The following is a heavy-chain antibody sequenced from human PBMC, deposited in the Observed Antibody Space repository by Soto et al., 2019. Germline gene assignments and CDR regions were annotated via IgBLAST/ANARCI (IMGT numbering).Heavy chain of an antibody. Sequence: QVQLQESGPGLVKPSGTLSLTCAVSGGSISSSNWWSWVLQPPGKGLEGIGEIYHSGSTNYNPSLKSRVTISVDKSKHQFSLKRSSVTAADTAVYYCARDPLTPLIAVAGTFDYWGQGTLVTVSS. D-gene: IGHD6-19*01. V-gene: IGHV4-4*02. CDR3: ARDPLTPLIAVAGTFDY. CDR1: GGSISSSNW. CDR2: IYHSGST. J-gene: IGHJ4*02.